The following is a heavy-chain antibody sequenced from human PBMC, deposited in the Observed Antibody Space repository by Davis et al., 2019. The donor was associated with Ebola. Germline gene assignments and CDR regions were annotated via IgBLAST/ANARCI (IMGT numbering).Heavy chain of an antibody. J-gene: IGHJ4*02. V-gene: IGHV3-53*01. CDR1: GFTFGDYA. D-gene: IGHD6-13*01. CDR3: ARAWRQQLVFDY. CDR2: IYSGGST. Sequence: GESLKISCTASGFTFGDYAMSWFRQAPGKGLEWVSVIYSGGSTYYADSVKGRFTISRDNSKNTLYLQMNSLRAEDTAVYYCARAWRQQLVFDYWGQGTLVTVSS.